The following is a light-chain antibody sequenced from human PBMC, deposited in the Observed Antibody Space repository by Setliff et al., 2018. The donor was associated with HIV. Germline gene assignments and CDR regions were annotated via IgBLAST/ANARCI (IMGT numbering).Light chain of an antibody. CDR3: LLSYSGVGGV. CDR2: DTS. Sequence: QAVLTQEPSLTVSPGGTVTLTCGASTGAVTSGHYPYWFQQKPGQAPRTVIYDTSNRHSWTPARFSGSLLGGKAALTLSGAQPDDDAEFYRLLSYSGVGGVFGGGTQLPS. CDR1: TGAVTSGHY. V-gene: IGLV7-46*01. J-gene: IGLJ3*02.